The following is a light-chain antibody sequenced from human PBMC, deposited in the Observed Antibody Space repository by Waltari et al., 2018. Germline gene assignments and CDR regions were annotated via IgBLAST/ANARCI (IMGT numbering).Light chain of an antibody. CDR3: CSYAGSSTFPFV. V-gene: IGLV2-23*03. CDR2: EGS. CDR1: SSDVGSYNL. J-gene: IGLJ1*01. Sequence: QSALTQPASVSGSPGQSITISCTGTSSDVGSYNLVPCYQQHPGKAPKLMIYEGSKRPSGVSNRFSGSKSGNTASLTISGLQAEDEADYYCCSYAGSSTFPFVFGTGTKVTVL.